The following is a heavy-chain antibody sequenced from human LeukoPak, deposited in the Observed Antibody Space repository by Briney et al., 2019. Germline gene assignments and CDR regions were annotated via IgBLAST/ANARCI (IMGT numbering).Heavy chain of an antibody. Sequence: GGSLRLSCAASKSTFSSFAITWVRQAPGKGLEWVSSISGSGHSTYYADFVRGRFTISRDNSKNTLYLQMNSLRAEDTAVYYCAKDPNGDYVGAFDMWGPGTMVTVSS. CDR1: KSTFSSFA. CDR3: AKDPNGDYVGAFDM. D-gene: IGHD4-17*01. J-gene: IGHJ3*02. V-gene: IGHV3-23*01. CDR2: ISGSGHST.